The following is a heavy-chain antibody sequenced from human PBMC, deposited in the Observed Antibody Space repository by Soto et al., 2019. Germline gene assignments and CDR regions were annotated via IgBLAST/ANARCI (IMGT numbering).Heavy chain of an antibody. CDR2: IGTAGDT. Sequence: EGSLRLSCAASGFTFSSYDMHWVRQATGKGLEWVSAIGTAGDTYYPGSVKGRFTISRENAKNSLYLQMNSLRAGDTAVYYCARGPYWYSSSWSGLIDYWGQGTLVTVSS. CDR1: GFTFSSYD. D-gene: IGHD6-13*01. CDR3: ARGPYWYSSSWSGLIDY. V-gene: IGHV3-13*01. J-gene: IGHJ4*02.